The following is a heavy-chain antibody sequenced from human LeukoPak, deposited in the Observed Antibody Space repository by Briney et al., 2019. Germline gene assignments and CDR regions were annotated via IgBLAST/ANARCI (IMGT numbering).Heavy chain of an antibody. J-gene: IGHJ4*02. CDR1: GFTFDDYA. CDR2: ISWNSGSI. Sequence: SLRLSCAASGFTFDDYAMHWVRQAPGKGLEWVSGISWNSGSIGYADSVKGRFTISRDNAKNSLYLQMNSLRAEDTALYYCAKCVPRALSSGGFDYWGQGTLVSVSS. CDR3: AKCVPRALSSGGFDY. V-gene: IGHV3-9*01. D-gene: IGHD2-15*01.